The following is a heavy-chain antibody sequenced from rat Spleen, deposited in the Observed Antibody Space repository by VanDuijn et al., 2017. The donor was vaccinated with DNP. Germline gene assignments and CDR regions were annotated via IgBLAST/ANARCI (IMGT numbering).Heavy chain of an antibody. CDR3: ARSGFDY. V-gene: IGHV2S12*01. CDR1: GFSLTTNG. D-gene: IGHD1-4*01. CDR2: IWSGGST. Sequence: QVQLKESGPGLVQPSQTLSLTCTVSGFSLTTNGVSWVRQPPGKGLEWIAAIWSGGSTYYNSALKSRLSISRDTSKSQVFLKMNNRQTEDTAMYFCARSGFDYWGQGVMVTVSS. J-gene: IGHJ2*01.